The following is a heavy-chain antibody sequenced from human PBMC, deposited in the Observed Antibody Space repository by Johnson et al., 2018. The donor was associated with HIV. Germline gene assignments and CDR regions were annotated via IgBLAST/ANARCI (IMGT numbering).Heavy chain of an antibody. CDR2: IKEDESEK. CDR1: GFSFSSYW. D-gene: IGHD4-23*01. J-gene: IGHJ3*01. CDR3: ARVDKHDFGGINDAFDL. Sequence: VQLVESGGDVVQPGGSLRLSCAASGFSFSSYWMSWIRQVPGKGLEWVAHIKEDESEKYLVDSVKGRFTISRDNAKNSVYLQMTTLRAEDTAVYYCARVDKHDFGGINDAFDLWGQGTMVTVSP. V-gene: IGHV3-7*01.